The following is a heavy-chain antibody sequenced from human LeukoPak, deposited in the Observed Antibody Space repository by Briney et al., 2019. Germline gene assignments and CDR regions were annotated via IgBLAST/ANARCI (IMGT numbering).Heavy chain of an antibody. CDR2: ISGSGGST. CDR1: GFTFSSYG. D-gene: IGHD6-13*01. Sequence: PGGSLRLSCAASGFTFSSYGMHWVRQAPGKGLEWVSAISGSGGSTYYADSVKGRFTISRDNSKNTLYLQMNSLRAEDTAVYYCAGAEAYSSSEGTTAFDYWGQGTLVTVSS. V-gene: IGHV3-23*01. J-gene: IGHJ4*02. CDR3: AGAEAYSSSEGTTAFDY.